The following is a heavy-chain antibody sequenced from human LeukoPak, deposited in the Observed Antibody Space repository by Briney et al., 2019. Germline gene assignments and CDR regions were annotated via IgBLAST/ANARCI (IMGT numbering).Heavy chain of an antibody. CDR1: GFTFSSYW. J-gene: IGHJ4*02. CDR3: ARDQADSHYDNSDYGDSDY. D-gene: IGHD3-22*01. Sequence: GGSLRLSCAASGFTFSSYWMSWVRQAPGKGLEWVANIKQDGSEKKYVDSVKGRFTISRDNAKNSLYLQMNSLRAEDTAVYYCARDQADSHYDNSDYGDSDYGGQGTLVSVSS. CDR2: IKQDGSEK. V-gene: IGHV3-7*01.